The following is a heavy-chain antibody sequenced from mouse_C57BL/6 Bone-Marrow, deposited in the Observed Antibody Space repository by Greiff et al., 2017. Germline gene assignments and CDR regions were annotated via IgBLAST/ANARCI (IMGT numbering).Heavy chain of an antibody. D-gene: IGHD2-1*01. V-gene: IGHV6-3*01. CDR3: TFYYGNFQFAY. CDR1: GFTFSNYW. Sequence: EVQLVESGGGLVQPGGSMKLSCVASGFTFSNYWMNWVRQSPEKGLEWVAQIRLKSDNYATHYAESVKGRFTISRDDSKSSVYLQMNNLRAEDTGIYYCTFYYGNFQFAYWGQGTLVTVSA. CDR2: IRLKSDNYAT. J-gene: IGHJ3*01.